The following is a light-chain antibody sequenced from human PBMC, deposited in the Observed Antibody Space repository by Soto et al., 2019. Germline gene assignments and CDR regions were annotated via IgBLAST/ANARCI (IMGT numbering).Light chain of an antibody. Sequence: EIVLTQSPGTLSLSPGERATLSCRASQSVSSSYLAWYQQKPGQAPRLLIYGASSRATGIPDRFSGSGFGTDFTLTIRRLEPEDVAVYYCQQYGSSSYTFGQGTKLEIK. CDR2: GAS. CDR3: QQYGSSSYT. CDR1: QSVSSSY. V-gene: IGKV3-20*01. J-gene: IGKJ2*01.